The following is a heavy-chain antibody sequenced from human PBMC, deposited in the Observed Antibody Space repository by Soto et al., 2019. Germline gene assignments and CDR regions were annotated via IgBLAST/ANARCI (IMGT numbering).Heavy chain of an antibody. Sequence: SETRSLTCAVSGGSISSSNWWSWVRQPPGKGLEWIGEIYHSGSTNYNPSLKSRVTISVDKSKNQFSLKLSSVTAADTAVYYCARRPDYYDSSGYYYDLFDYWGQVTLVTVSS. CDR2: IYHSGST. CDR3: ARRPDYYDSSGYYYDLFDY. D-gene: IGHD3-22*01. CDR1: GGSISSSNW. V-gene: IGHV4-4*02. J-gene: IGHJ4*02.